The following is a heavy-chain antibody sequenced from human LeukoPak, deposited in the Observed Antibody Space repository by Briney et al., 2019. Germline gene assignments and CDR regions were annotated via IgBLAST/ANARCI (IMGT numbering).Heavy chain of an antibody. CDR1: GFTFSTYV. D-gene: IGHD1-26*01. CDR2: ISTTGDKT. J-gene: IGHJ4*02. Sequence: GGSLRLSCAASGFTFSTYVVGWVRQAPGKGLEWVSVISTTGDKTFYADSVKGRFTISRDNSKNTLSLQMNSLRVEDTAIYYCAKGGSGTYYDRFGCWGQGTPVTVSS. CDR3: AKGGSGTYYDRFGC. V-gene: IGHV3-23*01.